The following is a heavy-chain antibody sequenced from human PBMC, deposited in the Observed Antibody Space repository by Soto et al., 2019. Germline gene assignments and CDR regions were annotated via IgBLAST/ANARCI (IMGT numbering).Heavy chain of an antibody. J-gene: IGHJ4*02. D-gene: IGHD6-13*01. CDR3: AGVAARLNLAISVK. CDR1: GFTFSSYS. CDR2: ISSSSSYI. Sequence: PGGSLRLSCAASGFTFSSYSMNWVRQAPGKGLEWVSSISSSSSYIYYADSVKGRFTISRDNAKNSLYLQMNSLRAEDTAVYYCAGVAARLNLAISVKGGQETLLTASS. V-gene: IGHV3-21*01.